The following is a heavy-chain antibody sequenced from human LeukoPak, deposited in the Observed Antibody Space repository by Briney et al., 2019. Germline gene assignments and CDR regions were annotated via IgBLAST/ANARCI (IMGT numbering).Heavy chain of an antibody. CDR2: INSDGSST. CDR1: GFTLSSYW. Sequence: GGSLRLSCAASGFTLSSYWMHWVRQAPGKGLVWVSRINSDGSSTSYADSVKGRFTISRDNAKNTLYLQMNSLRAEDTAVYYCARDNYGDYGMDVWGQGTTVTVSS. V-gene: IGHV3-74*01. D-gene: IGHD4-17*01. J-gene: IGHJ6*02. CDR3: ARDNYGDYGMDV.